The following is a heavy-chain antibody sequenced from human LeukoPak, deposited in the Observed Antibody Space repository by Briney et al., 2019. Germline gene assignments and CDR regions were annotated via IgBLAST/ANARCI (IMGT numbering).Heavy chain of an antibody. J-gene: IGHJ4*02. V-gene: IGHV4-4*07. CDR2: IYTSGST. CDR1: GGSISSYY. CDR3: ARDAYYDFWSDEAYYFDY. D-gene: IGHD3-3*01. Sequence: PSETLSLTCTVSGGSISSYYWSWIRQPAGKGLEWIGRIYTSGSTNYNPSLKSRVTMSVDTSKNQFSLKLSSVTAADTAVYYCARDAYYDFWSDEAYYFDYWGQGTLVTVSS.